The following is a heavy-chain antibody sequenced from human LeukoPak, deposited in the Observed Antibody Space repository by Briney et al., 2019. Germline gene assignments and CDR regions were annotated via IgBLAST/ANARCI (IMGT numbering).Heavy chain of an antibody. CDR2: ISYDGSNK. V-gene: IGHV3-30*03. CDR3: ATWIQLRTGAFDI. CDR1: VYSFSSYG. D-gene: IGHD5-18*01. Sequence: GGALRLSCAPSVYSFSSYGMHCGREALDRGVECVAVISYDGSNKYYADSMKGRFSISTDNSKNTLYLQMNSPRAEGTAVYYWATWIQLRTGAFDIWGQGTMVTVSS. J-gene: IGHJ3*02.